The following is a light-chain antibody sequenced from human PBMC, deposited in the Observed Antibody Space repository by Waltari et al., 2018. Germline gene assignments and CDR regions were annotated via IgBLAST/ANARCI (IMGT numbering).Light chain of an antibody. J-gene: IGKJ2*01. V-gene: IGKV3-15*01. CDR2: GAS. CDR1: QSVSIN. CDR3: QQYNNWPLYT. Sequence: EIVMTQSPATLSVSPGERATLSCRASQSVSINLAWYQQKPGQAPRLLSYGASTRATGIPARFSGSGSGTEFTLTISSLQSEDFAVYYCQQYNNWPLYTFGQGTKLEIK.